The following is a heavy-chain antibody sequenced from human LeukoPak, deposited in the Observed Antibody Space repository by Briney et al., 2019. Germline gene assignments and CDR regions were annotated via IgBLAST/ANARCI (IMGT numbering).Heavy chain of an antibody. J-gene: IGHJ6*03. CDR2: ISSSSSTI. Sequence: GSLRLSCAASGFTFSSYSMNWVRQAPGKGLEWVSYISSSSSTIYYADSVKGRFTISRDNAKNSLYLQMNSLRAEGTAVYYCARDFGYVGYYMDVWGKGTTVTVSS. D-gene: IGHD5-12*01. CDR1: GFTFSSYS. V-gene: IGHV3-48*01. CDR3: ARDFGYVGYYMDV.